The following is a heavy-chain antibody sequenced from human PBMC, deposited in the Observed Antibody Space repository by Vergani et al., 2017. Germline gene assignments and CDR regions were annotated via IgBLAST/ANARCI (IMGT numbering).Heavy chain of an antibody. D-gene: IGHD3-3*01. CDR3: AKAGEFLEWLLADY. CDR1: GFTFSRYA. Sequence: EVQLLESGGGLVQPGGSLRLSCAASGFTFSRYAMSWVRQAPGKGLVWVSVISGSGGSTYYADSVKGRFTISRDNSKNTLYLQMNSLRAEDTAVYYCAKAGEFLEWLLADYWGQGTLVTVSS. J-gene: IGHJ4*02. CDR2: ISGSGGST. V-gene: IGHV3-23*01.